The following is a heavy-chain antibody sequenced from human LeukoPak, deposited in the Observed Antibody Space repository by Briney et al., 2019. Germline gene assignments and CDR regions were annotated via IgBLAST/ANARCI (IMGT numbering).Heavy chain of an antibody. CDR1: GGSISSYY. Sequence: PSETLSLTCTVSGGSISSYYWSWIRQPPGKGLEWIGYIYYSGSTNYNPSLKSRVTISVDTSKNQFSLKLSSVTAADTAVYYCARVEDYYDSSVYWQGYYFDYWGQGTLVTVSS. J-gene: IGHJ4*02. V-gene: IGHV4-59*01. CDR2: IYYSGST. D-gene: IGHD3-22*01. CDR3: ARVEDYYDSSVYWQGYYFDY.